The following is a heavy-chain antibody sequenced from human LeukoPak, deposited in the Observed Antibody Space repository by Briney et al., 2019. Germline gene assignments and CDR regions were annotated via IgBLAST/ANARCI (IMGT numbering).Heavy chain of an antibody. CDR2: ISYDGSNK. D-gene: IGHD4-17*01. J-gene: IGHJ4*02. CDR1: GFTFSSYA. CDR3: AREVDYGDSDPYDY. Sequence: TGGSLRLSCAASGFTFSSYAMHWVRQAPGKGLEWVAVISYDGSNKYYADSVKGRFTISRDNAKNTLYLQMNSLRAEDTAVYYCAREVDYGDSDPYDYWGQGTLVTVSS. V-gene: IGHV3-30*04.